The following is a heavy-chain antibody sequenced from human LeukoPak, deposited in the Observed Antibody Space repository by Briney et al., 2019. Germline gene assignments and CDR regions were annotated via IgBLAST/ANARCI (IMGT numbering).Heavy chain of an antibody. D-gene: IGHD4-17*01. CDR1: GFTFSSYE. J-gene: IGHJ3*02. CDR2: ISSSGSTI. V-gene: IGHV3-48*03. CDR3: ARERGDLNDAFDI. Sequence: PGGSLRLSCAASGFTFSSYEMNWVRQAPGKGLEWVSYISSSGSTIYYADSVKGRFTISRDNAKNSLYLQMNSLRAEDTAVYYCARERGDLNDAFDIWGQGTMVTVSS.